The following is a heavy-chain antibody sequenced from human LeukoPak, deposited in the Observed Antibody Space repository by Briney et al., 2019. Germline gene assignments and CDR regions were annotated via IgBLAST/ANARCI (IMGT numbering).Heavy chain of an antibody. V-gene: IGHV3-23*01. D-gene: IGHD6-19*01. CDR2: ISGSGGST. CDR3: AKGVGSSGSLPGTFDF. Sequence: GGSLRLSCAASGFTFSSYTMNWVRQTPRKGLEWVSGISGSGGSTYYSVSSKGRFTISRDNSKNTLFLQMGSLRDEDGAVYYCAKGVGSSGSLPGTFDFWGQGTTVTVSS. J-gene: IGHJ3*01. CDR1: GFTFSSYT.